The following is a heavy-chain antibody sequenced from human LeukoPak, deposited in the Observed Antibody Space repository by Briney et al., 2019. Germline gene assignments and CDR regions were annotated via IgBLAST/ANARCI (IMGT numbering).Heavy chain of an antibody. J-gene: IGHJ3*02. CDR3: ARDFGGVAGTWYDAFDI. V-gene: IGHV3-66*01. D-gene: IGHD6-19*01. Sequence: GGSLRLSCAASGFTVSSNYMTWVRQAPGKGPEWVSVIYSGGTTYYADSVKGRFTISRDNSKNTLYLQMNSLRAEDTAAYYCARDFGGVAGTWYDAFDIWGQGTMVTVSS. CDR1: GFTVSSNY. CDR2: IYSGGTT.